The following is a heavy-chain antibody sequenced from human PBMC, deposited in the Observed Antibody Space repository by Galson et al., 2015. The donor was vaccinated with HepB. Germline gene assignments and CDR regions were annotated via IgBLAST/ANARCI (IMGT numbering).Heavy chain of an antibody. Sequence: SVKVSCKASGYTFSSHTIHWVRQAPGQRLEWMGWINTGNGNTRYSQKFQDGVTFTRDTSASTAYMELSSLRSEDTAVYYCAIAPIVPAAIFWFDPWGQGTLVTVSS. V-gene: IGHV1-3*04. CDR1: GYTFSSHT. J-gene: IGHJ5*02. D-gene: IGHD2-2*01. CDR2: INTGNGNT. CDR3: AIAPIVPAAIFWFDP.